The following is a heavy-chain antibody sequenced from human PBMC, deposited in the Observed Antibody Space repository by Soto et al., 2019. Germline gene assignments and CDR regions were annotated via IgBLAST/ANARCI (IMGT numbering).Heavy chain of an antibody. CDR1: AFSFGSYA. J-gene: IGHJ4*02. V-gene: IGHV3-23*01. D-gene: IGHD3-16*01. CDR2: ISASGGNT. Sequence: GGSLRLSCAASAFSFGSYAMSWVRQAPGRGREWVSSISASGGNTYYADSVKGRFTISRGNSKNTLYLQMNSLRVEDTAVYYCAKSGGHSYFDYWGQGTLVTVSS. CDR3: AKSGGHSYFDY.